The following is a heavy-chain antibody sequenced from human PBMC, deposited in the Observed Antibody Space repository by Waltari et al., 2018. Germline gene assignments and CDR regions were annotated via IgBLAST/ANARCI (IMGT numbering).Heavy chain of an antibody. Sequence: VKLVESGGGVVQPGWYMRHSCAASGLTFSSYGMHRVRQAPGQGLEWVAVIWYDGSNKYYADSVEGRFTISRDNSKNTLYLQMNILLAEDTAVYYGARLYGSGSWDAFDIWGQVTMVTVSS. CDR1: GLTFSSYG. CDR2: IWYDGSNK. D-gene: IGHD3-10*01. J-gene: IGHJ3*02. CDR3: ARLYGSGSWDAFDI. V-gene: IGHV3-33*01.